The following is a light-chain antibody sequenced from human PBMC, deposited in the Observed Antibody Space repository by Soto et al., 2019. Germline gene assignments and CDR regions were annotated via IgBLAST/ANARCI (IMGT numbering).Light chain of an antibody. CDR2: EVT. V-gene: IGLV2-8*01. CDR1: SNDVGAYNY. CDR3: GSDAGRENYV. J-gene: IGLJ1*01. Sequence: QYVLTQPPSASGSPARVATFFCTGSSNDVGAYNYVSWYQQHPGKAPKLIIYEVTKRPSGVPDRFSGSKSGNTASLTVSGLQSDDEADYFWGSDAGRENYVFATGTKIHVL.